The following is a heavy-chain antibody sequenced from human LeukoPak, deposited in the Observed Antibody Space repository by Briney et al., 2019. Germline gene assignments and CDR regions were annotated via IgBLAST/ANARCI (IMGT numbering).Heavy chain of an antibody. Sequence: SATLSLTCTVSGGSISSYYWTWIRQPPGKGLEWIGYIFNSGSTNYNPSLKSRVTISVDTSKKQFSLKLSSVTAADTAVYYCARGNYYGSGSYYNPYYYYGMDVWGQGTTVTVSS. J-gene: IGHJ6*02. V-gene: IGHV4-59*01. CDR3: ARGNYYGSGSYYNPYYYYGMDV. CDR1: GGSISSYY. D-gene: IGHD3-10*01. CDR2: IFNSGST.